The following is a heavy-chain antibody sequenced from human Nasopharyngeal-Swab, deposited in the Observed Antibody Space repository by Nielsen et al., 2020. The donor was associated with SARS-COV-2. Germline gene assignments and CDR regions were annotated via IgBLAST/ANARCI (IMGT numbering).Heavy chain of an antibody. CDR1: GYSISSGYY. J-gene: IGHJ6*03. D-gene: IGHD4-11*01. CDR3: ARRTRYSNYAYYYMDV. Sequence: SETLSLTCAVSGYSISSGYYWGWIRQPPGKGLEWIGSIYHSGSTYYNPSLKSRVTISVDTSNNQFSLKLSSVTAADTAVYYCARRTRYSNYAYYYMDVWGKGTTVTVSS. V-gene: IGHV4-38-2*01. CDR2: IYHSGST.